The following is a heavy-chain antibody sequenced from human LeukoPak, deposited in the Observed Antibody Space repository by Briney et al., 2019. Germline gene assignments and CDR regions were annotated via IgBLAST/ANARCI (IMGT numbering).Heavy chain of an antibody. CDR2: ISSSGTTI. D-gene: IGHD3-3*01. CDR1: GFTFSSYS. CDR3: AEVPGFWNA. V-gene: IGHV3-48*01. J-gene: IGHJ5*02. Sequence: GGSLRLSCAASGFTFSSYSMNWVRQAPGKGLEWVSYISSSGTTIHYADSVKGRFTISGDNAKNSLYLQMNSLRAEDTAVYYCAEVPGFWNAWGQGTLVTVSS.